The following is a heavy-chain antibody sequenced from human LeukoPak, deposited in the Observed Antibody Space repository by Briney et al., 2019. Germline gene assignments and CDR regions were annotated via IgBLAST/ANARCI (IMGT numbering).Heavy chain of an antibody. V-gene: IGHV4-31*03. CDR3: ARARTQYSDGSGLNWFDP. J-gene: IGHJ5*02. CDR2: VFSSGKT. CDR1: GDSFSSGGY. D-gene: IGHD3-22*01. Sequence: SQTLSLTCTVSGDSFSSGGYSWIRQLPGMGLEWIGYVFSSGKTYYKTSLKSRVTISLDMSKDQFSLRLSSVTAADTAVYYCARARTQYSDGSGLNWFDPWGQGTLVTVSS.